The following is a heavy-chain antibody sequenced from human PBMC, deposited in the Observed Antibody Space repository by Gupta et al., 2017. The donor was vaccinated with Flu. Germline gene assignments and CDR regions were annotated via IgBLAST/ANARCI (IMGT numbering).Heavy chain of an antibody. V-gene: IGHV4-39*01. Sequence: GKGLEWIGNIYYSGSTYYNPSLRSRVTISVDTSNNQFSLKLSSVTAADTAIYYCARHKYSYDSTGPPGWFDPWGQGTLVTVSS. J-gene: IGHJ5*02. CDR3: ARHKYSYDSTGPPGWFDP. D-gene: IGHD3-22*01. CDR2: IYYSGST.